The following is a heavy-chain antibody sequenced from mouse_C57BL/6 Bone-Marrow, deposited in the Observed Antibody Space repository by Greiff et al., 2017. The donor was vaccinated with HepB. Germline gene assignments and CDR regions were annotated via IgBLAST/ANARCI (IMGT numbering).Heavy chain of an antibody. J-gene: IGHJ4*01. D-gene: IGHD1-1*01. CDR1: GYSITSDY. CDR2: ISYSGST. V-gene: IGHV3-8*01. Sequence: EVKLVESGPGLAKPSQTLSLTCSVTGYSITSDYWNWIRKFPGNKLEYMGYISYSGSTYYNPSLKSRISITRDTSKNQYYLQLNSVTTEDTATYYCARLYYYGSSYPCAMDYWGQGTSVTVSS. CDR3: ARLYYYGSSYPCAMDY.